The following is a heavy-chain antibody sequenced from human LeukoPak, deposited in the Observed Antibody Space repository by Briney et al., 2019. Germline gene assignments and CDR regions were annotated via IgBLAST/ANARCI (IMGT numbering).Heavy chain of an antibody. CDR2: IYYSGST. Sequence: SETLSLTCTVSGGSISSYYWSWIRQPPGKGLEWVGYIYYSGSTNYNPSLKSRVTISVDTSKNQFSLNLSSVTAADTAVYYCARGGDSKHLVNWGQGTLVTVSS. CDR1: GGSISSYY. J-gene: IGHJ4*02. V-gene: IGHV4-59*01. CDR3: ARGGDSKHLVN. D-gene: IGHD3-3*02.